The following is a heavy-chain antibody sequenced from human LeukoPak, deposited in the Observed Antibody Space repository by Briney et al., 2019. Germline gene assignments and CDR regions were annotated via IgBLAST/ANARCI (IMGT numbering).Heavy chain of an antibody. V-gene: IGHV1-18*01. J-gene: IGHJ5*02. D-gene: IGHD2-2*01. Sequence: ASVNVSCKPSGYTLINYGFNWVRQAPPQGLEWMGWISAYNGNTLYAQKFQGRVTMTTDTSTSTAYMELRSLRSDDTAVYYCARIGCSSTSCYGNSVDPWGQGTLVTVSS. CDR3: ARIGCSSTSCYGNSVDP. CDR1: GYTLINYG. CDR2: ISAYNGNT.